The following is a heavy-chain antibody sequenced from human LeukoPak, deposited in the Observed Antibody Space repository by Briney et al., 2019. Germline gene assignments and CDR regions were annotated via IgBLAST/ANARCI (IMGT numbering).Heavy chain of an antibody. Sequence: PSETLSLTCTVSGGSISSGSYYWSWIRQPAGKGLEWIGRIYTSGNTNYNPSLKSRVTISVDTSKNQFSLKLSSVTAADTAVYYCARDKEYSSLGAFDIWGQGTMVTVSS. CDR3: ARDKEYSSLGAFDI. D-gene: IGHD6-6*01. V-gene: IGHV4-61*02. CDR1: GGSISSGSYY. CDR2: IYTSGNT. J-gene: IGHJ3*02.